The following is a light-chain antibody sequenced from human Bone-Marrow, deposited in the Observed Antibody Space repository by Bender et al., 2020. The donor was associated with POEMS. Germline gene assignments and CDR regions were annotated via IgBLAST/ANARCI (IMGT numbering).Light chain of an antibody. J-gene: IGLJ3*02. V-gene: IGLV1-44*01. CDR2: SNN. CDR3: SSWDDSLSGWV. CDR1: SSNIGRNT. Sequence: QSVLTQPPSASGTPGQRVTISCSGSSSNIGRNTVNWYQQLPGTAPKLLIYSNNQRPSGVPDRFSGSKSGTSASLAISDIQSEDEGDYYCSSWDDSLSGWVFGGGTKLTVL.